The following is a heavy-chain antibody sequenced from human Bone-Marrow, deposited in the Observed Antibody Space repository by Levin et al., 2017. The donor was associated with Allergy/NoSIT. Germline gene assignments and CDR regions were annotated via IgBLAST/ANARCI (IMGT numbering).Heavy chain of an antibody. Sequence: PSETLSLTCTVSGASISSYYWSWIRQHPGKGLEWIGYIFYSGSTNYNPSLKSRVTISLDTSKNQFSLNLNSVAAADTAVYYCARGGASSKHFDYWGQGTLVTVSS. CDR2: IFYSGST. J-gene: IGHJ4*02. D-gene: IGHD2-21*01. CDR1: GASISSYY. V-gene: IGHV4-59*01. CDR3: ARGGASSKHFDY.